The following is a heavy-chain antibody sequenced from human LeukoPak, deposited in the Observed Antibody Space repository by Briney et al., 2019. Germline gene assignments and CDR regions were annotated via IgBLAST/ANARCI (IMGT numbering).Heavy chain of an antibody. D-gene: IGHD3-16*01. Sequence: SETLSLTCNVSGVSISSNTFSWGWIRQPPGKGLEWIGNIYYTGSTYYNPSLTSRVTISIDTSRNQFSLHLSSVTAADTAVYYCATVGDYILGSYNDYWGQGTLVTVSS. CDR1: GVSISSNTFS. CDR2: IYYTGST. J-gene: IGHJ4*02. V-gene: IGHV4-39*07. CDR3: ATVGDYILGSYNDY.